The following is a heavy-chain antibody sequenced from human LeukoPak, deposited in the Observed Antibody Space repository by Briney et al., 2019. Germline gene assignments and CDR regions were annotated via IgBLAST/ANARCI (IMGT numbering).Heavy chain of an antibody. J-gene: IGHJ4*02. CDR1: GYTLTELS. D-gene: IGHD3-10*01. CDR3: ARKYYYGSGSYYYFDY. V-gene: IGHV1-24*01. Sequence: ASVKVSCKVSGYTLTELSMHWVRQAPGKGLEWMGGFDPEDGETIYAQKFQGRVTITADESTSTAYMELSSLRSEDTAVYYCARKYYYGSGSYYYFDYWGQGTLVTVSS. CDR2: FDPEDGET.